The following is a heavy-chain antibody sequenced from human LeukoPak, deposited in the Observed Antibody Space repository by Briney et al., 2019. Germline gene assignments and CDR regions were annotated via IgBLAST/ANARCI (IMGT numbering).Heavy chain of an antibody. Sequence: SETLSLTCTVSGGSLSSSYWSWIRQPPGKGLEWIGYIYYGGSTNSNPSLKSRVTISVDTPKNQFSPKLSSVTAADTAVYYCARVKRNRGIAARPGYYGMEVWGQGTTGTVSS. V-gene: IGHV4-59*01. CDR1: GGSLSSSY. J-gene: IGHJ6*02. CDR2: IYYGGST. D-gene: IGHD6-6*01. CDR3: ARVKRNRGIAARPGYYGMEV.